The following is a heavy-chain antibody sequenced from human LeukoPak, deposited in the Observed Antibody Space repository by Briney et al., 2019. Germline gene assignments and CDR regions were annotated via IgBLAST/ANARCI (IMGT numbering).Heavy chain of an antibody. CDR1: GFTFSSYS. J-gene: IGHJ4*02. Sequence: GGSLRLSSAASGFTFSSYSMNWVRQAPGKGLEWVSSISSSSSYIYYADSVKGRFTISRDNAKNSLYLQMNSLRAEDTAVYYCARYYDFWSAVDYWGQGTLVTVSS. CDR3: ARYYDFWSAVDY. D-gene: IGHD3-3*01. CDR2: ISSSSSYI. V-gene: IGHV3-21*01.